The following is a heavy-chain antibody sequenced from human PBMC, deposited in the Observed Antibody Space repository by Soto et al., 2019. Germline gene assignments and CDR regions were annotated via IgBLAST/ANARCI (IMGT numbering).Heavy chain of an antibody. D-gene: IGHD2-8*01. CDR2: ISSRSSYK. V-gene: IGHV3-21*01. J-gene: IGHJ3*02. CDR1: GFTFRSYS. Sequence: PGGSLRLSCEASGFTFRSYSMNWVRQAPGKGLEWVASISSRSSYKFFADSLKGRVTISRDNAKNSLSLQMNSLRAEDTAVYYCARGFHFDSEWVYGEGFDMWGLGTMVTVSS. CDR3: ARGFHFDSEWVYGEGFDM.